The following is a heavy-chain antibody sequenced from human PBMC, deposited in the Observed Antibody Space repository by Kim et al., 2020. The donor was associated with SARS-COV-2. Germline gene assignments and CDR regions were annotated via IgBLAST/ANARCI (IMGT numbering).Heavy chain of an antibody. V-gene: IGHV1-69*13. CDR1: GGTFSSYA. CDR2: IIPIFGTA. D-gene: IGHD2-21*02. CDR3: ARGSAYCGGDCYYNWFDP. J-gene: IGHJ5*02. Sequence: SVKVSCKASGGTFSSYAISWVRQAPGQGLEWMGGIIPIFGTANYAQKFQGRVTITADESTSTAYMELSSLRSEDTAVYYCARGSAYCGGDCYYNWFDPWGQGTLVTVSS.